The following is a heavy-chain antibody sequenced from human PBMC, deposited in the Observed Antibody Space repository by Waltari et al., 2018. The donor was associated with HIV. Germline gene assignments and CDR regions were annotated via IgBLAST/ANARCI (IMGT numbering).Heavy chain of an antibody. J-gene: IGHJ6*02. CDR2: IWHEGSNT. CDR3: ARVGLAAAGTQYFGMDV. Sequence: QVQLVESGGGVVQPGKSLRLSCAASGFTFSTHGMHWVRQAPGKGLDGVATIWHEGSNTYYADSVKGRFTISRDNSKNMVNLQMNGLRVEDTAVYFCARVGLAAAGTQYFGMDVWGQGTTVTVSS. V-gene: IGHV3-33*01. D-gene: IGHD6-25*01. CDR1: GFTFSTHG.